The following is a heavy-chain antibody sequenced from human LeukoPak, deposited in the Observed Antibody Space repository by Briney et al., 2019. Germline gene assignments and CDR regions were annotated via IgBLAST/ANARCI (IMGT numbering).Heavy chain of an antibody. J-gene: IGHJ6*03. Sequence: SETLSLTCTVSGGSISSYYWSWIRQPAGKGLEWIGRIYTSGSTNYNPSLKSRVTMSVDTSKNQFSLKLSSVTAADTAVYYCARGFNDYGDYYYYYYYMDVWGKGTTVTVSS. CDR3: ARGFNDYGDYYYYYYYMDV. CDR1: GGSISSYY. V-gene: IGHV4-4*07. D-gene: IGHD4-17*01. CDR2: IYTSGST.